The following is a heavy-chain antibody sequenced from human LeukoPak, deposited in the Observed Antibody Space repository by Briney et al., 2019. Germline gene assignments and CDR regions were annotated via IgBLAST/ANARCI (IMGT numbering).Heavy chain of an antibody. V-gene: IGHV4-38-2*01. Sequence: SETLSLTCAVSGHSISSGYYWGWIRQPPGKGLEWIGTIYHSGSTYYNPSLKSRVTISVDTSKNQFSLKLSSVTAADTAVYYCALAPDGFDHWGQGTLVTVSS. J-gene: IGHJ4*02. CDR2: IYHSGST. CDR3: ALAPDGFDH. CDR1: GHSISSGYY. D-gene: IGHD5-24*01.